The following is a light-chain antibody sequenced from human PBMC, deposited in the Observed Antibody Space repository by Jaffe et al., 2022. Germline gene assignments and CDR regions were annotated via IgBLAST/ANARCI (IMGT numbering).Light chain of an antibody. J-gene: IGKJ2*01. CDR3: QQYGGSALYT. CDR1: QSIGSSH. V-gene: IGKV3-20*01. Sequence: EIGLTQSPGTLSLSPGERATLSCRTSQSIGSSHLAWYQQRPGQAPRLLIFGTSSRATGIPDRFSGSGSGTDFTLTISRLEPADFAVYYCQQYGGSALYTFGQGTKLEI. CDR2: GTS.